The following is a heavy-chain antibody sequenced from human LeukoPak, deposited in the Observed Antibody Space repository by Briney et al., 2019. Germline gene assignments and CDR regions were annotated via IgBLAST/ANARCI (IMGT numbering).Heavy chain of an antibody. CDR2: TYYRSKWYN. Sequence: KLSQTLSLTCAISGDSVSSNSAAWNWIRQSPSRGLEWLGRTYYRSKWYNDYAVSVKSRITINPDTSKNQFSLQLSSVTAADMAVYYCARHSYDYVWGSYRLGPFDYWGQGTLVTVSS. V-gene: IGHV6-1*01. J-gene: IGHJ4*02. D-gene: IGHD3-16*02. CDR1: GDSVSSNSAA. CDR3: ARHSYDYVWGSYRLGPFDY.